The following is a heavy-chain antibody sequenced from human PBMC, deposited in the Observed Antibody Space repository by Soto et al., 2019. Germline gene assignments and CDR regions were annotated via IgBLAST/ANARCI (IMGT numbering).Heavy chain of an antibody. CDR1: GYTFTGYY. V-gene: IGHV1-2*02. D-gene: IGHD5-12*01. Sequence: ASVKVSCKASGYTFTGYYMHWVRQAPGQGLEWMGWINPNSGGTDYAQKFKGRVTMTRDTSISAAYMDLSGLRSDDTAVYYCARANSGDDDESDYWGQATPVTVSS. J-gene: IGHJ4*02. CDR3: ARANSGDDDESDY. CDR2: INPNSGGT.